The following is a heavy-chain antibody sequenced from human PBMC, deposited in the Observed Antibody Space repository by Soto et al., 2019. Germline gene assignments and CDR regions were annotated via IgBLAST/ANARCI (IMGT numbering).Heavy chain of an antibody. V-gene: IGHV4-31*03. J-gene: IGHJ5*02. CDR1: GGSVSSRDYY. D-gene: IGHD1-7*01. CDR2: SHYTGNS. Sequence: HVQLQESGPGLVKPSQTLSLICTVSGGSVSSRDYYWAWIRQHPGKGLEWIGYSHYTGNSYYNPSLKSRVTMSVDTSENQFSLELRSVTVADTAVYFCARNGNYSRLEPWGQGALVTVSS. CDR3: ARNGNYSRLEP.